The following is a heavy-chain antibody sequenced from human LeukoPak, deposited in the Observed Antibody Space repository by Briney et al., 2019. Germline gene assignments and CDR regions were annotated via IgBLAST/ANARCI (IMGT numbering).Heavy chain of an antibody. J-gene: IGHJ4*02. D-gene: IGHD5-18*01. Sequence: SVKVSCKASGGTFSNDAISWVRQAPGQGLEWMGRIIPILGIANYAQKFQGRVTITADKSTSTAYMELSSLRSEDTAVYYCARAYLFDVDTPMVTVGYFDYWGQGTLVTVSS. CDR1: GGTFSNDA. CDR3: ARAYLFDVDTPMVTVGYFDY. CDR2: IIPILGIA. V-gene: IGHV1-69*04.